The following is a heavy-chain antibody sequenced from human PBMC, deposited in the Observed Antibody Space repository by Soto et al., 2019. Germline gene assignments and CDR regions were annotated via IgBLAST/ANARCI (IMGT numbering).Heavy chain of an antibody. D-gene: IGHD2-2*01. V-gene: IGHV4-34*01. CDR1: GGSFSGYY. Sequence: TSETLSLTCAVYGGSFSGYYWSWIRQPPGKGLEWIGEINHSGSTNYNPSLKSRVTISVDTSKNQFSLKLSSVTAADTAVYYCARGGDIVVVPAANYYYYGMDVWGQGTTVTVSS. J-gene: IGHJ6*02. CDR3: ARGGDIVVVPAANYYYYGMDV. CDR2: INHSGST.